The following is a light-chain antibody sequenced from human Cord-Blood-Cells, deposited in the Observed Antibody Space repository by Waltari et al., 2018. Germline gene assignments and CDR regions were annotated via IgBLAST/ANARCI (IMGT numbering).Light chain of an antibody. CDR3: QQSYSTPYS. CDR2: AAS. J-gene: IGKJ2*03. Sequence: DIQMTQSPSSLSASVGDRVTITCRASQSISSSLQWYQQKPGKAPKLLIYAASSLHSGVPSRFSGSGSGTDFTLTISSLQPEDFATYYCQQSYSTPYSFGQGTKLEIK. V-gene: IGKV1-39*01. CDR1: QSISSS.